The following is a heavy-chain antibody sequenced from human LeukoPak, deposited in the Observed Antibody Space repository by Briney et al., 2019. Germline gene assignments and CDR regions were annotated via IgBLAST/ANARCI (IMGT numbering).Heavy chain of an antibody. CDR2: IKQDGSEK. CDR3: ARDPAFGGVIVRPPDY. CDR1: GFTFSSYW. D-gene: IGHD3-16*02. V-gene: IGHV3-7*05. Sequence: PGGSLRLSCAASGFTFSSYWMSWVRQAPGKGLEWVANIKQDGSEKYYVDSVNGGFTFSRDNAKNSLYLQMNSLRAEDTAVYYCARDPAFGGVIVRPPDYWGQGTLVTVSS. J-gene: IGHJ4*02.